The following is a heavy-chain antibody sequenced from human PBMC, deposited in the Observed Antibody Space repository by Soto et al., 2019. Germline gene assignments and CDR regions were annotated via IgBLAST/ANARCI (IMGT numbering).Heavy chain of an antibody. CDR2: INHSGST. Sequence: QVQLQQWGAGLLKPSETLSLTCAVYDGSFSGYDWTWIRQPPGTGLEWIGEINHSGSTNYNPSLQSRVPISVDTSKHQFSLKLTSVTAADTAVYYCARDKITGLFDYWGQGNLVTVSS. V-gene: IGHV4-34*01. CDR1: DGSFSGYD. CDR3: ARDKITGLFDY. J-gene: IGHJ4*02. D-gene: IGHD2-8*02.